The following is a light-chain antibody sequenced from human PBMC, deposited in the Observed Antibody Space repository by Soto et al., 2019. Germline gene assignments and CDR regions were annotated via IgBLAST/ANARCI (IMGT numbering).Light chain of an antibody. J-gene: IGLJ2*01. Sequence: QSVLTQPASVSGSPGQSITISCTGTSSDVGGYNYVSWYQQHPGKAPKLMIYEVSNRPSGVSNRFSGSKSGNTASLTISGLRAEDEADYYCSSYTSSSTSVVFGGGTKLTVL. CDR3: SSYTSSSTSVV. V-gene: IGLV2-14*01. CDR2: EVS. CDR1: SSDVGGYNY.